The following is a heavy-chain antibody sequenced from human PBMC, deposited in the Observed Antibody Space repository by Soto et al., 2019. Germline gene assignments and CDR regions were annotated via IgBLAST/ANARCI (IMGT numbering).Heavy chain of an antibody. CDR3: VRAADS. V-gene: IGHV4-39*01. CDR2: VYEDGST. Sequence: QLHLQESGPGLVRPSETLFLTCTASGGSLRAKYSYCGWIRQPPGKGLEWIGSVYEDGSTNYTPSLASRVSIAVDTARNQFSLTLTSVTATDTAVYYCVRAADSWGQGTLVTVSS. CDR1: GGSLRAKYSY. J-gene: IGHJ4*02.